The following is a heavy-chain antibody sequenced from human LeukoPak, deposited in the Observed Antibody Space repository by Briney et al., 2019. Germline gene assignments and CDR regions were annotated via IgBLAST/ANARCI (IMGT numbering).Heavy chain of an antibody. CDR2: INPNSGGT. J-gene: IGHJ4*02. CDR3: AREGYCTGGSCLGF. CDR1: GYTFTGYY. D-gene: IGHD2-15*01. V-gene: IGHV1-2*06. Sequence: ASVKVSCKASGYTFTGYYMHWVRQAPGQGLEWMGRINPNSGGTNYAQKFQGRVTMTRDTSISTAYMELSRLRFDDTAVYYCAREGYCTGGSCLGFWGQGTLVTVSS.